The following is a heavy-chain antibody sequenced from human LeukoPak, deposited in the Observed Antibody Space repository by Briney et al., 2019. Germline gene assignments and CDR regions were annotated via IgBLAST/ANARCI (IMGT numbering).Heavy chain of an antibody. D-gene: IGHD6-13*01. CDR1: GGSFSGYY. V-gene: IGHV4-34*01. J-gene: IGHJ6*03. Sequence: SESLSLTGAVYGGSFSGYYWSWIRQPPGKGLEWIGEINHSGSTNYNPSLKSRVTISVDTSKNQFSLKLSSVTAADTAVYYCARGVKEQQLVHYYYYMDVWGKGTTVTVSS. CDR2: INHSGST. CDR3: ARGVKEQQLVHYYYYMDV.